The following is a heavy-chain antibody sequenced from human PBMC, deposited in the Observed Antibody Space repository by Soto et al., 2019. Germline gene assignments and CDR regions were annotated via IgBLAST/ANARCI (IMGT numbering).Heavy chain of an antibody. Sequence: SETLSLTCTVSGGSISSGGYYWSWIRQHPGKGLEWIGYIYYSGTTSYNPSLKSRVTISVDTSKNQFSLKLSSVTAADTAVYYCATVPYDISAYGYFDYWGQGALVTVSS. V-gene: IGHV4-31*03. D-gene: IGHD3-22*01. CDR2: IYYSGTT. CDR1: GGSISSGGYY. CDR3: ATVPYDISAYGYFDY. J-gene: IGHJ4*02.